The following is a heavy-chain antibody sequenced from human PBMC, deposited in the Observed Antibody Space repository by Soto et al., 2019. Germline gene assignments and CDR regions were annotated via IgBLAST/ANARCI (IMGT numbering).Heavy chain of an antibody. CDR3: ARPRSTCYYDY. V-gene: IGHV3-73*02. Sequence: EVQLGESGGGLVQPGGSLKVSCAASGFTFSGSAMHWVRQASGKGLEWVGRIRSKTNNYATAYAASVRGRFTISRDDSKNTVSLQMNSLKIEDTAVYYCARPRSTCYYDYWGQGRLVTVSS. D-gene: IGHD6-13*01. J-gene: IGHJ4*02. CDR1: GFTFSGSA. CDR2: IRSKTNNYAT.